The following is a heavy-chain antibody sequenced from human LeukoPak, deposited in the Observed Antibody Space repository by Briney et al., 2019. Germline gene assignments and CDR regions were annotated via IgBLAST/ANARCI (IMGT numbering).Heavy chain of an antibody. CDR2: MNPNSGNT. J-gene: IGHJ6*03. CDR3: ARVRGDAPYYYYYYMDV. V-gene: IGHV1-8*03. CDR1: GYTFTSYD. Sequence: ASVKVSCKASGYTFTSYDINWVRQATGQGLEWMGWMNPNSGNTGYAQKFQGRVTITRNTSISTAYMELSSLRSEDTAVYYCARVRGDAPYYYYYYMDVWGKGTTVTVSS. D-gene: IGHD2-21*02.